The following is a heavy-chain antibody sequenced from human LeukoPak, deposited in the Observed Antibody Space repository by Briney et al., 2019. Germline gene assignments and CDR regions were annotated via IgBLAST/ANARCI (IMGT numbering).Heavy chain of an antibody. J-gene: IGHJ3*02. CDR1: GGSISSSRYS. D-gene: IGHD6-13*01. Sequence: SETLSLTCTVSGGSISSSRYSWGWIRQPPGKGLEWIGSVYYSGSTYYSPSLKSRVTISVDTSKNQFSLKLSSVTAADTAVYYCARHKEASDSSSWYLVGTGLDIWGQGTVVTVS. CDR2: VYYSGST. CDR3: ARHKEASDSSSWYLVGTGLDI. V-gene: IGHV4-39*01.